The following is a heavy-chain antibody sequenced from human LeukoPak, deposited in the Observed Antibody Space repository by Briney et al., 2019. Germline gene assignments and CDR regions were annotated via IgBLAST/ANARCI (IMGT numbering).Heavy chain of an antibody. CDR3: ARQGPYGSESYYKANWIDP. CDR1: GYSFTNYW. Sequence: GESLKISCMGSGYSFTNYWIGWVRQMPGKGLEWMGINYPGDSDARYSPSFQGPLTISADKSINTAYLQWRSLKASDTAMYYCARQGPYGSESYYKANWIDPWGQGTLVTVSS. CDR2: NYPGDSDA. D-gene: IGHD3-10*01. J-gene: IGHJ5*02. V-gene: IGHV5-51*01.